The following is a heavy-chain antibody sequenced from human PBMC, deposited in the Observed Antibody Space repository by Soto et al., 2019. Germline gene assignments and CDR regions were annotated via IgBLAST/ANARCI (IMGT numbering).Heavy chain of an antibody. D-gene: IGHD5-18*01. CDR1: GFTFSSYA. CDR2: ISYDGSNK. Sequence: QVQLVESGGGVVQPGRSLRLSCAASGFTFSSYAMHWVRQAPGKGLEWVAVISYDGSNKYYADSVKGRFTISRDNSKNTLYLQMNSLRAEDTAVYYCARWGYSYGYYYYYGMDVWGQGTTVTVSS. V-gene: IGHV3-30-3*01. J-gene: IGHJ6*02. CDR3: ARWGYSYGYYYYYGMDV.